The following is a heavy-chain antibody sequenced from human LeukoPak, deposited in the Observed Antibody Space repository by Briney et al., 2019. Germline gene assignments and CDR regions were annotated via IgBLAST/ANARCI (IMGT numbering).Heavy chain of an antibody. CDR3: AKDYDSSGYTSFDY. D-gene: IGHD3-22*01. V-gene: IGHV3-30*18. CDR2: ISYDGSNK. J-gene: IGHJ4*02. CDR1: GFTFSSYG. Sequence: LTGGSLRLPCAASGFTFSSYGMHWVRQAPGKGLEWVAVISYDGSNKYYADSVKGRFTISRDNSKNTLYLQMNSLRAEDTALYYCAKDYDSSGYTSFDYWGQGTLVTVSS.